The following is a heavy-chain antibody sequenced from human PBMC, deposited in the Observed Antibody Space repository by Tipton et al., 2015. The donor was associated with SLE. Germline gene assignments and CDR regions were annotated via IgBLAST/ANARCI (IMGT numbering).Heavy chain of an antibody. CDR1: SDSINSGSFY. V-gene: IGHV4-61*09. Sequence: TLSLTCIVSSDSINSGSFYWTWIRQPAGKGLEWIGDVFTSGSASYNPSLRSRVTISLDTSKNQSSLRLTSVTAADTAVYYCATRRSRWLQLGYFDLWGRGTLVIVSS. J-gene: IGHJ2*01. CDR3: ATRRSRWLQLGYFDL. D-gene: IGHD5-24*01. CDR2: VFTSGSA.